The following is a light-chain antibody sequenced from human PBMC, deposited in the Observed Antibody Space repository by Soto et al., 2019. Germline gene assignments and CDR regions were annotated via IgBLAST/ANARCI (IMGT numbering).Light chain of an antibody. Sequence: EIVMTQSPATLSVSPGDRATLSCRASESVTSSLAWYQQKPGQPPRLLIYAASTRATDVPARFSGGGSETESTLTISSLQSEDFAVYFCQQYNIWPLWTFGQGTQ. V-gene: IGKV3-15*01. CDR2: AAS. CDR3: QQYNIWPLWT. CDR1: ESVTSS. J-gene: IGKJ1*01.